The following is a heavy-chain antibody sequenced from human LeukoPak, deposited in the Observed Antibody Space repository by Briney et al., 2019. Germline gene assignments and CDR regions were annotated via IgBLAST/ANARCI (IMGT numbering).Heavy chain of an antibody. Sequence: GRSLRLSCEASGFTFRNYGMHWVRQAPGKGLGWVGVIWFDGSNRYYADSVKGRFTISRDNSKNTLYLQVNSVRAEDTAVYYCARDTSGYYDYWGQGALVTVSS. CDR3: ARDTSGYYDY. D-gene: IGHD2-15*01. CDR1: GFTFRNYG. J-gene: IGHJ4*02. V-gene: IGHV3-33*01. CDR2: IWFDGSNR.